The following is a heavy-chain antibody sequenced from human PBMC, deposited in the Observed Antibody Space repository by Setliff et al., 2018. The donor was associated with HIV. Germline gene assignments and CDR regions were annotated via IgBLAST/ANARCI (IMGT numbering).Heavy chain of an antibody. V-gene: IGHV3-11*04. CDR2: ISPNGNSM. Sequence: GGSLRLSCAASGFTFSDYYTTGIRQAPGKGLEWVSYISPNGNSMYYADSVKGRFTISRDNAKNSLYLQMNSLRAEDTALYYCAKDIIPAGLFHDLWGQGTLVTVSS. D-gene: IGHD2-2*01. J-gene: IGHJ5*02. CDR3: AKDIIPAGLFHDL. CDR1: GFTFSDYY.